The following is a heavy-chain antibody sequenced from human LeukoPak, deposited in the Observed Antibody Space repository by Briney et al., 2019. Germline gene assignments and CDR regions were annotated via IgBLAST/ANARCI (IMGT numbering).Heavy chain of an antibody. CDR1: GLTFSSYW. J-gene: IGHJ4*02. CDR3: ARVGSLASFDY. D-gene: IGHD3-16*01. V-gene: IGHV3-7*05. Sequence: GGSLRLSCAASGLTFSSYWMSWVRQAPGKGLEWVANIQQDGSEKHYVDSVKGRFTISRDNAKNSLYLQMSSLRAEDTAVYYCARVGSLASFDYWGQGTLVTVSS. CDR2: IQQDGSEK.